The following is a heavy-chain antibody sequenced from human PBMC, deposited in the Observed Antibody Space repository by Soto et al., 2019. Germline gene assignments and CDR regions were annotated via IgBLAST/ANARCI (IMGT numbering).Heavy chain of an antibody. CDR2: IIPIFGKP. J-gene: IGHJ4*02. D-gene: IGHD2-15*01. CDR3: ARAEYCSGSCCYWFDY. Sequence: QVQLVQSGAEVKKPGSSVKVSCKASGETFSSYAFSWVRQAPGQGLEWMGGIIPIFGKPSYAQRFQGRVTITADKSTSPVYMELIRLKSEDTAVYYCARAEYCSGSCCYWFDYWGQGTLVTASS. V-gene: IGHV1-69*06. CDR1: GETFSSYA.